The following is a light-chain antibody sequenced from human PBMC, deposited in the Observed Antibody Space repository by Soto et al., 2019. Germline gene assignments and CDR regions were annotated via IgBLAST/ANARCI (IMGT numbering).Light chain of an antibody. V-gene: IGKV3-15*01. CDR2: GPS. CDR1: QSIGIT. CDR3: QQYNNWLRGT. Sequence: EIVMTQSPATLSVSPGESATLSCRVSQSIGITVAWYQQKPGQAPRLLMYGPSTRVTGIPARFSGSGSGTEFTLTISSLQSEDFAIYYCQQYNNWLRGTFGQGTKLEIK. J-gene: IGKJ2*02.